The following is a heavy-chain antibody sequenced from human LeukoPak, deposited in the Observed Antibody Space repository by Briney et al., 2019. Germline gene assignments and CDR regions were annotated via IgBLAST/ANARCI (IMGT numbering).Heavy chain of an antibody. CDR3: AKDLHMVRGVMGAFDI. Sequence: GRSLRLSCAASGFTFSNYGMHWVRQGPGKGLEWVAVISYDGSNQYYGDSAKGRFTISRDNSKNILYLQMNSLRAEDTAVYYCAKDLHMVRGVMGAFDIWGQGTMVTVSS. V-gene: IGHV3-30*18. CDR2: ISYDGSNQ. CDR1: GFTFSNYG. J-gene: IGHJ3*02. D-gene: IGHD3-10*01.